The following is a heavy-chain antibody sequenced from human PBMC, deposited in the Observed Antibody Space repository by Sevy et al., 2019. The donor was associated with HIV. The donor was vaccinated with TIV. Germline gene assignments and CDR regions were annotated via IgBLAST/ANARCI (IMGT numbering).Heavy chain of an antibody. CDR2: ISSSSSTI. CDR3: ARLSFPSYSSGIRGSRYDYMNV. J-gene: IGHJ6*03. D-gene: IGHD6-19*01. V-gene: IGHV3-48*02. Sequence: GGSLRLSCAASGFTFSSYSMNWVRQAPGKGLEWVSYISSSSSTIYYADSVKGRFTISRDNAKNSLYLQMNSLRDEDTAVYYCARLSFPSYSSGIRGSRYDYMNVWGKGTTVTVSS. CDR1: GFTFSSYS.